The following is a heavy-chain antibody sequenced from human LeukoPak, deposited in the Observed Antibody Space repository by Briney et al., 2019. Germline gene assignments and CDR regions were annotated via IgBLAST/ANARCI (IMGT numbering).Heavy chain of an antibody. V-gene: IGHV4-59*01. D-gene: IGHD1-26*01. CDR2: IYYSGST. Sequence: SETLSLTCTVSGGSISSYYWSWIRQPPGKGLEWIGYIYYSGSTNYNPSLKSRVTISVDTSKNQFPLKLSSVTAADTAVYYCARDPLGYDAFDIWGQGTMVTVSS. CDR3: ARDPLGYDAFDI. CDR1: GGSISSYY. J-gene: IGHJ3*02.